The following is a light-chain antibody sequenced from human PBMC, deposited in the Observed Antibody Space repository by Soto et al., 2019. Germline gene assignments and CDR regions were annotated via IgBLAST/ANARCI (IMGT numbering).Light chain of an antibody. V-gene: IGKV3-15*01. CDR1: QSVSSN. J-gene: IGKJ4*01. CDR3: QQYNNWSPLT. Sequence: EIVMTQSPATLSVSPGERATLSCRASQSVSSNLAGYQQKPGQAPRLLIYGASTRATGIPARFSGSGSGTEFTLTIRSLQSEDFALYYCQQYNNWSPLTFGGGTKVEIK. CDR2: GAS.